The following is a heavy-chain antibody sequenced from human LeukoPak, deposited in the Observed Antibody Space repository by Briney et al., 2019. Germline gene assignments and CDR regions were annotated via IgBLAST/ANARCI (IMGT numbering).Heavy chain of an antibody. J-gene: IGHJ4*02. V-gene: IGHV3-48*01. CDR1: GFTFSSYS. D-gene: IGHD6-13*01. Sequence: GGSLRLSCAASGFTFSSYSMNWVRQAPGKGLEWVSYISSSSSTIYYADSVKGRFTISRDNAKNSLYLQMNSLRAEDTAVYYCARRDSSSCCDYWGQGTLVTVSS. CDR2: ISSSSSTI. CDR3: ARRDSSSCCDY.